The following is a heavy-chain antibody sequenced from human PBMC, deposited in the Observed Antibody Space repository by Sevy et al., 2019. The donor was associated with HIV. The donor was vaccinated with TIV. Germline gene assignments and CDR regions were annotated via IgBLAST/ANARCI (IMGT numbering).Heavy chain of an antibody. CDR2: FFYSGST. CDR3: ARGIAAPRGMDV. J-gene: IGHJ6*02. CDR1: GDSISGYY. V-gene: IGHV4-59*01. D-gene: IGHD6-13*01. Sequence: SETLSLTCTVSGDSISGYYWSWIRQPPGKGLEWIGYFFYSGSTNYNPSLKSRVTISVDTTRNQVSLKVRSVTAADTAVYYCARGIAAPRGMDVWAKGPRSPSP.